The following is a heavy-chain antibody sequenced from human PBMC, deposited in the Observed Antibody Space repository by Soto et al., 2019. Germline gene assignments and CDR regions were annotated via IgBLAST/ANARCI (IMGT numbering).Heavy chain of an antibody. CDR3: ARDRYDFWSGSV. CDR2: IYSGGST. CDR1: GFTVSNNY. V-gene: IGHV3-53*01. Sequence: GGSLRLSCAVSGFTVSNNYMSWVRQAPGKGLEWVSVIYSGGSTYYADSVKGRFTISRDNSKNTLYLQMNSLRAEDTAVYYCARDRYDFWSGSVWGQGTLVTVSS. D-gene: IGHD3-3*01. J-gene: IGHJ4*02.